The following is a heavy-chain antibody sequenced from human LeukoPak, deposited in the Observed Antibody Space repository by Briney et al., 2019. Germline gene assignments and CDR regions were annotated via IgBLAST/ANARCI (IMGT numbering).Heavy chain of an antibody. J-gene: IGHJ4*02. CDR1: GFTFSSYA. Sequence: QPGGSLRLSCSGSGFTFSSYAIHWVRQAPGKGPEYVSVINTSGDKTYYADSVKGRFTISRDNSENTVSLQMSSLRAEDTAMYYCVKDLYKGDTSTWYYFDYWGQGTLVTVSS. D-gene: IGHD6-13*01. CDR2: INTSGDKT. CDR3: VKDLYKGDTSTWYYFDY. V-gene: IGHV3-64D*06.